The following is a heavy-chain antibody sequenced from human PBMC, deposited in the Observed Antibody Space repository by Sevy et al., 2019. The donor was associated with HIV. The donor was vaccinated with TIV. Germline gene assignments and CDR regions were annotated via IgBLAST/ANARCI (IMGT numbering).Heavy chain of an antibody. CDR3: ARGGVYDFWSGSEVGFDY. CDR1: GGSISSGDYY. J-gene: IGHJ4*02. D-gene: IGHD3-3*01. Sequence: SETLSLTCTVSGGSISSGDYYWSWIRQPPGKGLEWIGYIYYSGSTYYNPSLKSRVTISVDTSKNQFSLKLSSVTAADTAVYYCARGGVYDFWSGSEVGFDYWGQGTLVTVSS. V-gene: IGHV4-30-4*01. CDR2: IYYSGST.